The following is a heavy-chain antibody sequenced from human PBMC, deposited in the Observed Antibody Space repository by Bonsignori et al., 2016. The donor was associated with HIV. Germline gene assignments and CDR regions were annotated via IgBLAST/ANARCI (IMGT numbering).Heavy chain of an antibody. Sequence: WIRQPPGKGLEWVSAISGSGGSTYYADSVKGRFTISRDNSKNTLYLQMNSLRAEDTAVYYCAKDRGSSGQGTSDYWGQGTLVTVSS. D-gene: IGHD6-19*01. CDR2: ISGSGGST. CDR3: AKDRGSSGQGTSDY. J-gene: IGHJ4*02. V-gene: IGHV3-23*01.